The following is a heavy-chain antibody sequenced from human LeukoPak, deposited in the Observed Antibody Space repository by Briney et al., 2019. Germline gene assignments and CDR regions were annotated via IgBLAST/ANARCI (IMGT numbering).Heavy chain of an antibody. D-gene: IGHD6-13*01. V-gene: IGHV4-59*08. CDR1: GGSIGTYS. Sequence: SETLSLTCTVSGGSIGTYSWNWIRQPPGKGLEWIGYIYYMRTPHYNPPHKSRVTISLDTSNNQFSLKPSSVSAADTAVYYCAGGVYRAAAQYAYWGQGTLVTVSS. CDR3: AGGVYRAAAQYAY. J-gene: IGHJ4*02. CDR2: IYYMRTP.